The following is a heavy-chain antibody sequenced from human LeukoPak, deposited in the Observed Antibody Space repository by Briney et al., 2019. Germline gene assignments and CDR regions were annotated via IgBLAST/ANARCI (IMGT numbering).Heavy chain of an antibody. J-gene: IGHJ4*02. Sequence: GGSLRLSCAASGFTFSSYSMNWVRQAPGKGLEWVSSISSSSSYIYYADSVKGRFTISRDNAKNSLYLQMNSLRAEDTAVYYCARGLFTMVRGVIITAADYWGQGTLVTVSS. CDR1: GFTFSSYS. D-gene: IGHD3-10*01. CDR2: ISSSSSYI. V-gene: IGHV3-21*01. CDR3: ARGLFTMVRGVIITAADY.